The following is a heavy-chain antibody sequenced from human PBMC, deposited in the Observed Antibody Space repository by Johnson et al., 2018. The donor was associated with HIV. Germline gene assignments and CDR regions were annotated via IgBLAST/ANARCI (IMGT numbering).Heavy chain of an antibody. CDR1: GFTFDDYG. CDR2: ISGSGGST. V-gene: IGHV3-23*04. Sequence: VQLVESGGGVVRPGGSLRLSCAASGFTFDDYGMSWVRQAPGKGLEWVSAISGSGGSTYYADSVKGRFTISRDNSKNTLFLQMNSLRPEDTAVNYCATVGRTTATAQSAFHMWGQGTLVTVSS. J-gene: IGHJ3*02. D-gene: IGHD1-1*01. CDR3: ATVGRTTATAQSAFHM.